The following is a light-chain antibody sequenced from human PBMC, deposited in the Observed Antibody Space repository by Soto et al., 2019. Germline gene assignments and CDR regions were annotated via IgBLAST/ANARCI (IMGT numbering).Light chain of an antibody. V-gene: IGKV1-9*01. J-gene: IGKJ3*01. CDR1: QGISSY. Sequence: TQLTQSPSSLSASVGDRVTITCRASQGISSYLAWYQQRPGKAPELLIYAASTLQSGVPSRFSGSGSGTDLTLTISSLQPEDFATYYCQQLNSYPITFGPGTKVDIK. CDR3: QQLNSYPIT. CDR2: AAS.